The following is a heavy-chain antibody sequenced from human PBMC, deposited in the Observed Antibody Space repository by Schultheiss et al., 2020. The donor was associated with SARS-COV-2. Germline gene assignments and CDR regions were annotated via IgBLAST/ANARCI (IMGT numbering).Heavy chain of an antibody. D-gene: IGHD6-19*01. CDR2: ISSSGSTI. CDR1: GFTFSSYA. CDR3: ARDKGPQQWLAYNWFDP. V-gene: IGHV3-48*02. Sequence: GGSLRLSCAASGFTFSSYAMHWVRQAPGKGLEWVSYISSSGSTIYYADSVKGRFTISRDNAKNSLYLQMNSLRDEDTAVYYCARDKGPQQWLAYNWFDPWGQGTLVTVSS. J-gene: IGHJ5*02.